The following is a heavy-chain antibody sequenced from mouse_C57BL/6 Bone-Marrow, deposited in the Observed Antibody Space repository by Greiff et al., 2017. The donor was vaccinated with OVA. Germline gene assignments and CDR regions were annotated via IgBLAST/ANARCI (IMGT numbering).Heavy chain of an antibody. CDR2: IDPSDSYT. V-gene: IGHV1-50*01. CDR3: ARGEHYYGSPYYVDY. CDR1: GYTFTSYW. J-gene: IGHJ2*01. Sequence: QVHVKQPGAELVKPGASVKLSCKASGYTFTSYWMQWVKQRPGQGLEWIGEIDPSDSYTNYNQKFKGKATLTVDTSSSTAYMQLSSLTSEDSAVYYCARGEHYYGSPYYVDYWGQGTTLTVSS. D-gene: IGHD1-1*01.